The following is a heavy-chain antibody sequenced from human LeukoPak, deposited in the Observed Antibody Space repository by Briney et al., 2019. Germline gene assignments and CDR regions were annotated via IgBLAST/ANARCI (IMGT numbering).Heavy chain of an antibody. J-gene: IGHJ3*01. Sequence: GGSLRLSCAGSGFTFSGYSLNWVRQAPGKGLEWVSSITSSGSSMYYADSVKGRFIIPRDNTESSVYLQMNSLRVDDTGLYYCTRDIDDVLTGDDAFDVWGQGTVVTVSS. CDR3: TRDIDDVLTGDDAFDV. CDR1: GFTFSGYS. CDR2: ITSSGSSM. D-gene: IGHD3-9*01. V-gene: IGHV3-21*03.